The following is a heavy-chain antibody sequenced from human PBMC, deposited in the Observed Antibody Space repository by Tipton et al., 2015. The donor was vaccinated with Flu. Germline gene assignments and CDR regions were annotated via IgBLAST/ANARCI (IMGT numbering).Heavy chain of an antibody. J-gene: IGHJ4*02. Sequence: TLSLTCAVYGGSFSGYYWSWIRQPPGKGLEWIGEINHSGSTNYNPSLKSRVTISADTSKNQFSLRLSSVTAADTAVYYCARHEWGSSSATFDTWGQGSLVTVSS. CDR1: GGSFSGYY. D-gene: IGHD6-6*01. CDR3: ARHEWGSSSATFDT. CDR2: INHSGST. V-gene: IGHV4-34*01.